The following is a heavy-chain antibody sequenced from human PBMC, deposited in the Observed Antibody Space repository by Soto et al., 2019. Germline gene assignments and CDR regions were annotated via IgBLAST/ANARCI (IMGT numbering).Heavy chain of an antibody. D-gene: IGHD6-19*01. J-gene: IGHJ4*02. V-gene: IGHV4-59*08. CDR1: GGSISSYY. Sequence: SETLSLTCTVSGGSISSYYWSWIRQPPGKGLEWIGYIYYNGNTNYNPSLKSRVTISVDTSKNQISLELSSVTAADTAVYYCARHGAGTFDYWGQGTLVTVSS. CDR3: ARHGAGTFDY. CDR2: IYYNGNT.